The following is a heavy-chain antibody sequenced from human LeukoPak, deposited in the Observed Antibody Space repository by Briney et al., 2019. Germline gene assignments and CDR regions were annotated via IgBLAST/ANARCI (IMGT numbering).Heavy chain of an antibody. V-gene: IGHV1-69*06. CDR3: ARASIEGTTGTTLPVDY. J-gene: IGHJ4*02. D-gene: IGHD1-1*01. Sequence: SVKVSCKASGGTLSSYAISWVRQAPGQGLEWMGGIIPIFGTANYAQKFQGRVTITADKSTSTAYMELSSLRSEDTAVYYCARASIEGTTGTTLPVDYWGQGTLVTVSS. CDR1: GGTLSSYA. CDR2: IIPIFGTA.